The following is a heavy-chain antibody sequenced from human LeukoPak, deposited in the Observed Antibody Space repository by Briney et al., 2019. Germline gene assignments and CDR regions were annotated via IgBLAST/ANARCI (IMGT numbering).Heavy chain of an antibody. J-gene: IGHJ4*02. D-gene: IGHD6-13*01. Sequence: PGGSLRPSCAASGFTFNNYWMNWVRQAPGKGLEWVANIKQDGSETYYVDSVKGRFTISRDNAKNSVYLQMNSLRAEDTAVYYCAKDRPQYSSSWHGFDYWGQGTLVTVSS. CDR1: GFTFNNYW. V-gene: IGHV3-7*01. CDR3: AKDRPQYSSSWHGFDY. CDR2: IKQDGSET.